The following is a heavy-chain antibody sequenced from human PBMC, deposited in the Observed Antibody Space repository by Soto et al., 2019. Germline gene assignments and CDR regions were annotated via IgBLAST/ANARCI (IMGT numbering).Heavy chain of an antibody. D-gene: IGHD6-19*01. CDR1: GGSISSHY. Sequence: LSLTCTVSGGSISSHYWGWIRQSPGKGLEWVSYISDTGSTMYYTDSVKGRFTISRDNAKNTVYLQMNSLRAEDTAVYYCAREGQWLALDSWGQGTLVTVSS. CDR2: ISDTGSTM. J-gene: IGHJ4*02. CDR3: AREGQWLALDS. V-gene: IGHV3-11*04.